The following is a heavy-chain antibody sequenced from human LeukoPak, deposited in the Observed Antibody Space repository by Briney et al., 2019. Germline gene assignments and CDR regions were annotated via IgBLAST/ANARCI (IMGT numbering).Heavy chain of an antibody. J-gene: IGHJ4*02. V-gene: IGHV3-7*01. Sequence: GGSLRLSCAAFGFAFSSYWMSWVRQAPGKGLEWVANIRQDGTDKQYVDSVKGRFTISRDNAKNSLFLQTDSLRAEDSAVYYCVRYSRSITPAYWGQGTLVTVSS. D-gene: IGHD2-21*01. CDR3: VRYSRSITPAY. CDR2: IRQDGTDK. CDR1: GFAFSSYW.